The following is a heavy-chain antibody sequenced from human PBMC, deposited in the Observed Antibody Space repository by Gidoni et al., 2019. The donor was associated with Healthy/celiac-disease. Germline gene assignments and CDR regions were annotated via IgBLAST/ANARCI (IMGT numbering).Heavy chain of an antibody. CDR2: IWYDGSNK. D-gene: IGHD3-9*01. V-gene: IGHV3-33*01. CDR3: ARGLRYFDWDPWGMDV. J-gene: IGHJ6*02. Sequence: QVQLVESGGGVVQPGRSLRLPCAASGFPFSSYGMHWVRQAPGKGLGWVAVIWYDGSNKYYADSVKGRFTISRDNSKNTLYLQMNSLRAEDTAVYYCARGLRYFDWDPWGMDVWGQGTTVTVSS. CDR1: GFPFSSYG.